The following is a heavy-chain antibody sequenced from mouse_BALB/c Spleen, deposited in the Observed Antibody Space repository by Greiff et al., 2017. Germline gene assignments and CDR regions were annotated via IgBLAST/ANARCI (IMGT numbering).Heavy chain of an antibody. V-gene: IGHV1-18*01. CDR2: INPNTGGT. D-gene: IGHD2-14*01. Sequence: VQLQQSGPELVQPGASVKISCTTSGYTFTEYTMHWVQQSHGKSLEWIGGINPNTGGTSYTQKFKGKATLTVDKSSSTAYMELRSLTSEDSAVYYCERHNRYWYFEVWGEGTTVTVSS. CDR3: ERHNRYWYFEV. J-gene: IGHJ1*01. CDR1: GYTFTEYT.